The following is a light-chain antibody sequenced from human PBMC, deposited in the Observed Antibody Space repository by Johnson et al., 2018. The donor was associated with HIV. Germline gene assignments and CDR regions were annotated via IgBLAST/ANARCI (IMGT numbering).Light chain of an antibody. V-gene: IGLV1-51*01. J-gene: IGLJ1*01. Sequence: QFVLTQPPSVSAAPGQKVTISCSGSSSNIGYNYVSWYQQVPGTAPKLLIYDIDKRPSGIPDRFSGSQSGTSATLDISGLHTGDEADYYCGIWDSGLSAYVFGTGIKCTAL. CDR3: GIWDSGLSAYV. CDR2: DID. CDR1: SSNIGYNY.